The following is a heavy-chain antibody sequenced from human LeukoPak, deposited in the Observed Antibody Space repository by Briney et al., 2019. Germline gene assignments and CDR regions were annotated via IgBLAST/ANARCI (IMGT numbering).Heavy chain of an antibody. J-gene: IGHJ6*03. CDR2: FYYSGST. D-gene: IGHD2-2*03. V-gene: IGHV4-39*07. CDR3: ANIRWIIDYYMDV. CDR1: GASITSSAYS. Sequence: PSESLSFTCTVSGASITSSAYSWGWIRQPPGKGLEWIGSFYYSGSTYYNPSLKSRITISADTSKNQFSLNVSSVTAADTAVYYCANIRWIIDYYMDVWGKGATVIVSS.